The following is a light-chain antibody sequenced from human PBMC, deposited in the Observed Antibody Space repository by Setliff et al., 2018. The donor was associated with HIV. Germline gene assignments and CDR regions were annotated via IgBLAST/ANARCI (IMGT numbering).Light chain of an antibody. CDR3: CSYAGTDTYI. CDR1: SSDVGAYSF. CDR2: DVY. J-gene: IGLJ1*01. V-gene: IGLV2-11*01. Sequence: QSALAQPRSVSGSPGQSVTFSCTGSSSDVGAYSFVSWYQQHPGKAPKLIIYDVYRRPSGVPDRFSGSKSGDTASLTISGLQSEDEADYYCCSYAGTDTYIFGSGTKVTVL.